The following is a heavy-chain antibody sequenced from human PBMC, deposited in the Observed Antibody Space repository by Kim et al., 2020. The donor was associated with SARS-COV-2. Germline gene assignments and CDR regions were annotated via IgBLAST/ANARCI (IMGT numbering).Heavy chain of an antibody. CDR1: GFTFSNYG. CDR3: AKDFLQWRGCFHH. V-gene: IGHV3-30*18. J-gene: IGHJ4*02. D-gene: IGHD3-3*01. CDR2: ISSDGDTT. Sequence: GGSLRLSCAASGFTFSNYGIHWVRQAPGKGLEWVAVISSDGDTTFYTDSVKGRFTLSRDNSKNTLYLQMNSLRAEDTAFYYCAKDFLQWRGCFHHWGQGT.